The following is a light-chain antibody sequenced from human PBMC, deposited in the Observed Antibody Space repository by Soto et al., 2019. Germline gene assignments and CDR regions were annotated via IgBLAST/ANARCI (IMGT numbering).Light chain of an antibody. Sequence: QSVLTQPPSAPGSPGQSVTISCTGTSSDVGGYNYVSWYQQHPGKAPKLMIYEVSERPSGVPDRFSDSKSSNTASLTVSGLQAEDEADYYCSSYAGSNNFVFGTGTKVTVL. CDR1: SSDVGGYNY. CDR3: SSYAGSNNFV. J-gene: IGLJ1*01. V-gene: IGLV2-8*01. CDR2: EVS.